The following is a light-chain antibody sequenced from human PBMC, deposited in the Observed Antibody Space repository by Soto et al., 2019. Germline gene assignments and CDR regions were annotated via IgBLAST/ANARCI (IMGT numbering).Light chain of an antibody. CDR3: SSYTSSSPVV. CDR2: EVS. CDR1: SSDVGSYNR. V-gene: IGLV2-18*02. Sequence: QSALTQPPSVSGSPGQSVTISCTGTSSDVGSYNRVSWYQQPPGTAPKLIIYEVSNRPSGVPDRFSGPKSGNTASLTISGLQAEDEADYYCSSYTSSSPVVFGGGTKLTVL. J-gene: IGLJ3*02.